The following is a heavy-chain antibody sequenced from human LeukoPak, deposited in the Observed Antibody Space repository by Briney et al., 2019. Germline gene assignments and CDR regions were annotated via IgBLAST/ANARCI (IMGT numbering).Heavy chain of an antibody. CDR3: AREGKRSAPSDFDY. D-gene: IGHD3-10*01. CDR1: GYTFTSYY. V-gene: IGHV1-2*02. CDR2: INPNSGGA. Sequence: ASVKVSCKASGYTFTSYYMHWVRQAPGQGLEWMGWINPNSGGANYAQKFQGRVTMTRDTSISTAYMELSRLRSDDTAVYYCAREGKRSAPSDFDYWGQGTLVTVSS. J-gene: IGHJ4*02.